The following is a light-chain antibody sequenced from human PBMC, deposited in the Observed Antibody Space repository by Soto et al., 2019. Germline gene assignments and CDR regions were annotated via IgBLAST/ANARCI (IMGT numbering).Light chain of an antibody. CDR1: SDINVGSYN. CDR2: YYSDSDK. CDR3: MIWPSSVV. V-gene: IGLV5-37*01. Sequence: QLVLTQPPSSSASPGESARLTCTLPSDINVGSYNIYWYQQKPGSPRRYLLYYYSDSDKGQGSGVPSRFSGSKDASANTGILLISGLQSEDEADYYCMIWPSSVVFGGGTKLTVL. J-gene: IGLJ2*01.